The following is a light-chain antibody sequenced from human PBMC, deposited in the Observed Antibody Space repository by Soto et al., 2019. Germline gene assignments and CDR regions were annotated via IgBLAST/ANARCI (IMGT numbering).Light chain of an antibody. V-gene: IGLV2-14*01. Sequence: QSVLTQPASVSGSPGQSITISCTATTSDVGGFDSVSWYQQHPGTAPRVIIYEVSNRPSGVSYRFSGSKSANTASLTISGLQADDEAAYYCSSYTTSTTWLFGGGTKLTVL. CDR2: EVS. J-gene: IGLJ3*02. CDR3: SSYTTSTTWL. CDR1: TSDVGGFDS.